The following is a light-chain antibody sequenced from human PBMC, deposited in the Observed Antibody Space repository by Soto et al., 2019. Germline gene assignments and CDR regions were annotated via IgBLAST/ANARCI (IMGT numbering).Light chain of an antibody. CDR2: DTF. J-gene: IGKJ4*01. V-gene: IGKV3-11*01. Sequence: EIVLTQSPASVSLSPGGRATLSCRASRTVNSQLAWYQQKPGQAPRLLIYDTFNRAAGIPARFSGSETGTDFTLTINNLEPEDSAVYYCQQRWDSPLTFGGGTKVEIK. CDR1: RTVNSQ. CDR3: QQRWDSPLT.